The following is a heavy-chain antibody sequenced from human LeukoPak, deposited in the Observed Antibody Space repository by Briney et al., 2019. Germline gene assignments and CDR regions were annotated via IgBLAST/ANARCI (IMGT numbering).Heavy chain of an antibody. V-gene: IGHV3-48*03. CDR3: ARGLMVRGPTADY. CDR2: ISNSGSTI. D-gene: IGHD3-10*01. J-gene: IGHJ4*02. CDR1: GFTFSSYE. Sequence: GGSLSLSCAASGFTFSSYEMNWVRQAPGKGLEWVSYISNSGSTIYYADSVKGRFPISRDNAKHSLYLQMSSLRGEDMAVYYCARGLMVRGPTADYGGQGTLVTVSS.